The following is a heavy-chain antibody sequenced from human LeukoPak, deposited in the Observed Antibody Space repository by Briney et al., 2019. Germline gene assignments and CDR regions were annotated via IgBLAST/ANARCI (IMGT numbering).Heavy chain of an antibody. D-gene: IGHD2/OR15-2a*01. CDR1: GGSISSGDYY. Sequence: SETLSLTCTVSGGSISSGDYYWSWIRQPPGKGLEWIGYIYYSGSTYYNPSLKSRVTISVDTSKNQFSLKLSSVTAADTAVYYCARSTPFLRFDYWGQGTLVTVSS. CDR3: ARSTPFLRFDY. V-gene: IGHV4-30-4*01. CDR2: IYYSGST. J-gene: IGHJ4*02.